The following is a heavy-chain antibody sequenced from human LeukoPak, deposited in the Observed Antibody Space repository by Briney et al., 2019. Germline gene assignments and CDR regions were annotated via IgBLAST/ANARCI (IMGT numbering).Heavy chain of an antibody. V-gene: IGHV4-34*01. CDR3: ARRLGYCSSTSCCQFDY. D-gene: IGHD2-2*01. CDR2: INHSGST. Sequence: SETLSLTCAVYGGSFSGYYWSWIRQPPGKGLEWIGEINHSGSTNYNPSLKSRVTISVDTSKNQFSLKLSSVTAADTAVYYCARRLGYCSSTSCCQFDYWGQGTLVTVSS. CDR1: GGSFSGYY. J-gene: IGHJ4*02.